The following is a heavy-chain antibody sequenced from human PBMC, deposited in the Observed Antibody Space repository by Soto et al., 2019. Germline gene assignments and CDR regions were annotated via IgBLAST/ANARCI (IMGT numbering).Heavy chain of an antibody. Sequence: QVQLVQSGAEVKKPGASVQVSCKTSGYTFTSYDINWVRQAPGQGLEWVGWMNTNSDDTRSAQKFRGRLTLTRDKSMRAVYMKLSNLRPEDTAVYYCAREWSAAGHFYGMDVWGQGTTVAVSS. D-gene: IGHD6-13*01. CDR3: AREWSAAGHFYGMDV. CDR1: GYTFTSYD. V-gene: IGHV1-8*01. J-gene: IGHJ6*02. CDR2: MNTNSDDT.